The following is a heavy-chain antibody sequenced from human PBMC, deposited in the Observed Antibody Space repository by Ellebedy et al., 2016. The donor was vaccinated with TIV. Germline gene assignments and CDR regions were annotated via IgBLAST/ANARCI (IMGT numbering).Heavy chain of an antibody. V-gene: IGHV3-7*01. CDR2: INQDGGDT. J-gene: IGHJ3*02. CDR1: RFSFSSYW. D-gene: IGHD3-16*01. CDR3: ATDGSYGDYRSPTHAFVM. Sequence: GESLKISCAASRFSFSSYWMSWVRQAPGKGLEWVANINQDGGDTYYVDSLRGRFTISRDNAKNSLYLQMNNLRGEDTAVYYCATDGSYGDYRSPTHAFVMWGRGTLVTVSS.